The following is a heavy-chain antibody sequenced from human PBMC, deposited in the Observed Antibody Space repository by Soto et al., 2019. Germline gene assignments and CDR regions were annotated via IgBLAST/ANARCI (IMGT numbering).Heavy chain of an antibody. CDR1: GFTFSNAW. D-gene: IGHD3-22*01. CDR2: IKSKTDGGTT. CDR3: TTETTGYYDSSGYLASDI. Sequence: GGSLRLSCAASGFTFSNAWMSWVRQAPGKGLEWVGRIKSKTDGGTTDYAAPVKGRFTISRDDSKNTLYLQMNSLKTEDTAVYYCTTETTGYYDSSGYLASDIWGQGTLVTVSS. V-gene: IGHV3-15*01. J-gene: IGHJ3*02.